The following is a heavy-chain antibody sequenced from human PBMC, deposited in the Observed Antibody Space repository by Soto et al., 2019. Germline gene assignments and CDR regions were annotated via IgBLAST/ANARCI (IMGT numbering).Heavy chain of an antibody. CDR3: ARDRLKDSSGYHAFDI. CDR2: ISSSSSTR. CDR1: GFTFSSYS. J-gene: IGHJ3*02. D-gene: IGHD3-22*01. Sequence: GGSLRLSCAASGFTFSSYSMNWVRQAPGKGLEWVSYISSSSSTRYYADSVKGRFTISRDNAKNSLYLQMNSLRAEDTAVYYCARDRLKDSSGYHAFDIWGQGTMVTVSS. V-gene: IGHV3-48*01.